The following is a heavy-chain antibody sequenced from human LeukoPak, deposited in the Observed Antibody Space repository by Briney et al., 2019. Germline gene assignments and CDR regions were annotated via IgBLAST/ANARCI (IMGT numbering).Heavy chain of an antibody. V-gene: IGHV3-21*01. J-gene: IGHJ4*02. CDR3: TSHPSGKYPNY. CDR1: GFTFSSFI. Sequence: GGSLRLSCAASGFTFSSFIMTWVRQTPRKGLEWVSSISSSSAYIYYADSVKGRFTISRDNVKNSLYLQMSSLRAEDTAVYHCTSHPSGKYPNYWGQGTLVTVSS. D-gene: IGHD1-26*01. CDR2: ISSSSAYI.